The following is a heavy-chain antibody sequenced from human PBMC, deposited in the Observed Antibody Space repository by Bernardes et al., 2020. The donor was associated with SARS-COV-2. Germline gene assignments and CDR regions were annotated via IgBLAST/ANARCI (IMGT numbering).Heavy chain of an antibody. CDR1: GGSISTYY. V-gene: IGHV4-59*01. J-gene: IGHJ6*02. Sequence: SETLSLTCTVSGGSISTYYWSWIRQPPGKGLEWIGNIYHSGSTNYNPSLKSRVTISVDTSKNQFSLKLTSVTAADTAVYYCARGVQGVIITSPYYYGMDVWGQGTTVTVSS. D-gene: IGHD3-10*01. CDR3: ARGVQGVIITSPYYYGMDV. CDR2: IYHSGST.